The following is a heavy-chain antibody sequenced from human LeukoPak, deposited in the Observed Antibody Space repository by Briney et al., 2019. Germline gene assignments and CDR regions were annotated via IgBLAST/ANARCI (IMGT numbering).Heavy chain of an antibody. J-gene: IGHJ4*02. CDR1: GFTFSTYT. V-gene: IGHV3-21*01. CDR3: ATAFARYTNSWD. CDR2: ISSSSTYI. Sequence: PGGSLRLSCAASGFTFSTYTMNWVSQAPGKGLEWVSSISSSSTYIYYADSVKGRFTISRDNAKNSLYLQMNSLRAEDTAVYYCATAFARYTNSWDWGQGTLVTVSS. D-gene: IGHD6-6*01.